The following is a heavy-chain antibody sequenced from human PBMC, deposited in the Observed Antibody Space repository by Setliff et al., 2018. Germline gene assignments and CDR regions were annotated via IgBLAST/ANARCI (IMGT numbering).Heavy chain of an antibody. Sequence: SETLSLTCNVSGVSISSYYWSWIQQPPGKGLESIGYIQKSGSTNYNPSLMSRVSISVDTSKNQFSLKLRSVTAADTAVYYCARLSWNGLRYYGLDVWGQGTTVTVSS. CDR3: ARLSWNGLRYYGLDV. D-gene: IGHD3-3*01. CDR2: IQKSGST. J-gene: IGHJ6*02. V-gene: IGHV4-59*01. CDR1: GVSISSYY.